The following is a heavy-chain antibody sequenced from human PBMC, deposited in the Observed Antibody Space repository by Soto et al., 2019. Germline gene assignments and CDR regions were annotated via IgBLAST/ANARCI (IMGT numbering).Heavy chain of an antibody. Sequence: QLQLQESGPGLVKPSETLSLTCTVSGGSISSSSYYWGWIRQPPGKGLEWIGSIYYSGSTYYNPSLKSRVTISVGTSKNQYSLKLSSVTAADTAVDYCARLPQDGDYGNWYFDLWGRRTLVTVSS. V-gene: IGHV4-39*01. CDR2: IYYSGST. D-gene: IGHD4-17*01. CDR3: ARLPQDGDYGNWYFDL. CDR1: GGSISSSSYY. J-gene: IGHJ2*01.